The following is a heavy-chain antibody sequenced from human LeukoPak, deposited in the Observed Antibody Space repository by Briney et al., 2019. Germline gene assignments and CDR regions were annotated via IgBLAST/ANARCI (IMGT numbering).Heavy chain of an antibody. CDR2: ISAYNGNT. CDR3: ARLFSVGYDSSAPLAFDI. V-gene: IGHV1-18*01. Sequence: ASVKVSCKASGYTFTSYGISWVRQAPGQGLEWMGWISAYNGNTNCAQKLQGRVTMTTDTSTSTAYMELRSLRSDDTAVYYCARLFSVGYDSSAPLAFDIWGQGTMVTVSS. D-gene: IGHD3-22*01. J-gene: IGHJ3*02. CDR1: GYTFTSYG.